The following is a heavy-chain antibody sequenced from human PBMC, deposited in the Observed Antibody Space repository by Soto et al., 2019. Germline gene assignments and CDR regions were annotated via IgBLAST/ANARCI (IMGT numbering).Heavy chain of an antibody. CDR2: IWYDGSNK. J-gene: IGHJ6*02. CDR1: GFTFSSYG. Sequence: ESGGGVVQPGRSLRLSCAASGFTFSSYGMHWVRQAPGKGLEWVAVIWYDGSNKYYADSVKGRFTISRDNSKNTLYLQMNSLRAEDTAVYYCARDGYCSGGSCYGGGMDVWGQGTTVTVSS. V-gene: IGHV3-33*01. CDR3: ARDGYCSGGSCYGGGMDV. D-gene: IGHD2-15*01.